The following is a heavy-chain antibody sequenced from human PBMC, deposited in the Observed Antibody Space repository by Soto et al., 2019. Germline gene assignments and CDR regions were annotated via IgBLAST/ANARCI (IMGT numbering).Heavy chain of an antibody. V-gene: IGHV4-61*08. CDR3: TREQSDDNYFDP. Sequence: PSETLSLTCTVSGAALSSGGYFYTWVRQPPGKGLEWLGYIYCSGGTNYNPSLKSRVTISLDKSKSQFSLRLTSVTAADTAVYYCTREQSDDNYFDPWGQGTLVTVSS. CDR1: GAALSSGGYF. J-gene: IGHJ5*02. D-gene: IGHD6-19*01. CDR2: IYCSGGT.